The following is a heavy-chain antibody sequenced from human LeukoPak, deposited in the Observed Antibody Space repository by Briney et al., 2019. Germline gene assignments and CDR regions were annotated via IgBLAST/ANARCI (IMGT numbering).Heavy chain of an antibody. Sequence: PSETLSLTCSVSGDSLTTNSYWWGRLRQSPGKGLDWIGSIYSSGNSYYNPSLKSRATIYPDTSNNQYSLRLASVTAADTAIYYCARRGIWDLQIGNWCGPWRREIRDSV. CDR3: ARRGIWDLQIGNWCGP. CDR2: IYSSGNS. V-gene: IGHV4-39*01. J-gene: IGHJ5*02. CDR1: GDSLTTNSYW. D-gene: IGHD3-16*01.